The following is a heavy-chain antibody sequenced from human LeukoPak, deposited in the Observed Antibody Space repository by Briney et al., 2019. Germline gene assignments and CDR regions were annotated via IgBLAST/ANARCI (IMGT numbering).Heavy chain of an antibody. CDR3: ARGAYCGANCYSYFDY. J-gene: IGHJ4*02. CDR2: IYYSGST. D-gene: IGHD2-21*02. V-gene: IGHV4-59*01. CDR1: GGSISSYY. Sequence: SETLSFTCTVSGGSISSYYWIWIRQPPGKGLEWIGYIYYSGSTNYNPSVKSRVTISVDTPKNQFSLKLSSVTAADTAVYFCARGAYCGANCYSYFDYWGQGTLVTVSS.